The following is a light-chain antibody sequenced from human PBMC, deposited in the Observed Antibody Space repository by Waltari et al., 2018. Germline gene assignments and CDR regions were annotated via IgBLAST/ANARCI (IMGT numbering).Light chain of an antibody. CDR3: AAWDDGLSGCV. J-gene: IGLJ3*02. CDR1: SAQLGRNY. Sequence: QSVLPPRPSASGAPEQRRTIPCSGSSAQLGRNYVYWYQQLPGTAPELLIYMNNEQPSGVPDLFSGSKSGTSASLAISRLRSEDEADYYCAAWDDGLSGCVFGGGTKLTVL. CDR2: MNN. V-gene: IGLV1-47*01.